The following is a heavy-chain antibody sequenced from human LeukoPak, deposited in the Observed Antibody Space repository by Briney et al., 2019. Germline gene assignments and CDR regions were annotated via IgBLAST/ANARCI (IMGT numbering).Heavy chain of an antibody. V-gene: IGHV3-30*02. J-gene: IGHJ4*02. D-gene: IGHD2-15*01. CDR1: GFTFSSYG. CDR2: IRYGGSNK. Sequence: GGSLRLSCAASGFTFSSYGMHWLRRARGKGLEWVAFIRYGGSNKYYADSVKGRFTISRHNSKNTRYLQMNSLRAEDTAVYYCAKVWAMGYCTGGSCYGVHYWGQGTLVTVSS. CDR3: AKVWAMGYCTGGSCYGVHY.